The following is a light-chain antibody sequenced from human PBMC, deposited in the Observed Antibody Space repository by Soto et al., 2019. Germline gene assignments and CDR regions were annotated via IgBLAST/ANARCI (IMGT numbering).Light chain of an antibody. J-gene: IGKJ3*01. CDR3: MQSLQIPLS. V-gene: IGKV2-28*01. CDR2: FGS. Sequence: DIVMTQSPLSLAVTPGEPASISCRSSQSLLYSNGYNYLDWYLQKIGQSQQLLIYFGSYRASGVTDRFSGRGSGTDFTLTISSVEPDDGGVYYCMQSLQIPLSFGPGTKVDVK. CDR1: QSLLYSNGYNY.